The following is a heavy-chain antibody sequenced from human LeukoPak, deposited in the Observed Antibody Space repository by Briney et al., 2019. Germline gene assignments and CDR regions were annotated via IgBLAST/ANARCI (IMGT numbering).Heavy chain of an antibody. Sequence: SETLSLTCAVYGGSFSGYYWSWIRQPPGKGLEWIGEINHSGSTNYNPSLKSRVTISVDTSKNQFSLKLSSVTAADTAVYYCARLEPDYDILTGYYFRRWFDPWGQGTLVTVSS. D-gene: IGHD3-9*01. CDR3: ARLEPDYDILTGYYFRRWFDP. CDR1: GGSFSGYY. CDR2: INHSGST. V-gene: IGHV4-34*01. J-gene: IGHJ5*02.